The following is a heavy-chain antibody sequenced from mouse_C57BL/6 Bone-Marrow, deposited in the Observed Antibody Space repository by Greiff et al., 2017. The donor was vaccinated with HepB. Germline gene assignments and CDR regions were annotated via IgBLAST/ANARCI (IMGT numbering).Heavy chain of an antibody. CDR1: GYTFTSYW. CDR2: IDPSDSYT. Sequence: QVQLQQPGAELVRPGTSVKLSCKASGYTFTSYWMHWVKQRPGQGLEWIGVIDPSDSYTNYNQKFKGKATLTGDTSSSTAYMQLSSLKSEDSAVYYCAREYYGSPYWGQGTSVTVSS. CDR3: AREYYGSPY. V-gene: IGHV1-59*01. D-gene: IGHD1-1*01. J-gene: IGHJ4*01.